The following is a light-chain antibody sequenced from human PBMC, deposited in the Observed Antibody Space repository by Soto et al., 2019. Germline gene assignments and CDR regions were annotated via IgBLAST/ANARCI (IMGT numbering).Light chain of an antibody. V-gene: IGKV1-5*01. J-gene: IGKJ1*01. CDR3: QQYNSYSRT. Sequence: DIQMTQSPSTLSASVGDRVTITCRASQNVNGWLAWYQQKPGKAPRLLIYDASSLESGVPSRFSGSGSGTEFTLTISSLQPDDFATYYCQQYNSYSRTFGQGTKVDI. CDR2: DAS. CDR1: QNVNGW.